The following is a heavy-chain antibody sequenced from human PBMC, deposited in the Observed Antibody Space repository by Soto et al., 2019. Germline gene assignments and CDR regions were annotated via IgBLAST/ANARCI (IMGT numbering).Heavy chain of an antibody. CDR1: GGSVSCSSYR. CDR2: IYYNGSP. J-gene: IGHJ4*02. CDR3: ARLRANYFDH. V-gene: IGHV4-31*03. Sequence: QMHLQESGPGLVKPSQTLSLTCTVSGGSVSCSSYRWTWIRQHPGKGLEWIGYIYYNGSPYYNPSLKSRVIISADPSQNQFSLNLSSVTAADTAVYYCARLRANYFDHWGQGILVTVSS.